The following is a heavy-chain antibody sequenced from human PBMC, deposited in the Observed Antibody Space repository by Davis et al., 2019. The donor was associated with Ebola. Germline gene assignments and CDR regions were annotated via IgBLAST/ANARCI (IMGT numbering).Heavy chain of an antibody. CDR2: VNPSGGAT. D-gene: IGHD1-26*01. CDR1: GYTLSNYF. CDR3: ARARGRWDVGGYLLGH. V-gene: IGHV1-46*01. Sequence: ASVKVSCKASGYTLSNYFIHWVRQAPGQGLEWMGIVNPSGGATTYAQKFQGRVTMTTDSSTSTAYMELRGLTYDDTAVYFCARARGRWDVGGYLLGHWGQGTLVTVSS. J-gene: IGHJ4*02.